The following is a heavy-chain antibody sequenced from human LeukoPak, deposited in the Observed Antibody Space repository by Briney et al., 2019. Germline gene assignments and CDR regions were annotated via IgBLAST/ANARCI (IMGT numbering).Heavy chain of an antibody. V-gene: IGHV3-48*04. CDR3: AREGVADAFDI. Sequence: GGSLRLSCAASGFTFSFYSMNWVRQAPGKGLEWVSYISSSDNTIHYADSVKGRFTISRDNAKNSLYLQMNSLRAEDTAVYYCAREGVADAFDIWGQGTMVTVSS. CDR1: GFTFSFYS. D-gene: IGHD2-15*01. CDR2: ISSSDNTI. J-gene: IGHJ3*02.